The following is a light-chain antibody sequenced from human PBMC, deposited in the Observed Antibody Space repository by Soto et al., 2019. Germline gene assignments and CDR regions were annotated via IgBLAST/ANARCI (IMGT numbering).Light chain of an antibody. Sequence: QLVLTQSPSASASLGASVKLTCTLSSGHSSNAIAWHQQQPEKGPRYLMKLNSDGSHSKGDGTPDRFSGSSSGAEHYLTISSLQSEDEADYYCQTWGTGILVFVGGTKLTVL. CDR2: LNSDGSH. J-gene: IGLJ2*01. CDR1: SGHSSNA. V-gene: IGLV4-69*01. CDR3: QTWGTGILV.